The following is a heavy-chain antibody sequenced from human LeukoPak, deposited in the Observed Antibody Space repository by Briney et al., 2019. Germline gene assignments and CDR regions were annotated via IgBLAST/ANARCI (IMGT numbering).Heavy chain of an antibody. J-gene: IGHJ6*02. V-gene: IGHV3-15*04. CDR3: TTDEDWNYARKDV. Sequence: PGGSLRLSCAASGFTFNYAWMSWVRQVPGKGLEWVGQTVSEIDGGTTDYATPVKGRFTISRDDSKSTLYLQMNSLRIEDTAVYYCTTDEDWNYARKDVWGQGATVIVSS. CDR1: GFTFNYAW. D-gene: IGHD1-7*01. CDR2: TVSEIDGGTT.